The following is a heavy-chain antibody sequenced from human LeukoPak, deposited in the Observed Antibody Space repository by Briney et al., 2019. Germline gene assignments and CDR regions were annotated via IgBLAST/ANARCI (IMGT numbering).Heavy chain of an antibody. Sequence: ASVKVSCKASGGTFSSYAISWVRQAPGKGLEWVSAISGSGGSTYYADSVKGRFTISRDNSKNTLYLQMNSLRAEDTAVYYCAKDLRGITMVRGVIILPFDYWGQGTLVTVSS. CDR3: AKDLRGITMVRGVIILPFDY. J-gene: IGHJ4*02. V-gene: IGHV3-23*01. D-gene: IGHD3-10*01. CDR2: ISGSGGST. CDR1: GGTFSSYA.